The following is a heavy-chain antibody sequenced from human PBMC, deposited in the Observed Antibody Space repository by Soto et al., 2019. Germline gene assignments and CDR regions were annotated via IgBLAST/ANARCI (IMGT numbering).Heavy chain of an antibody. CDR1: GGTISGYY. V-gene: IGHV4-4*07. CDR3: ARGQRFSDWFDP. J-gene: IGHJ5*02. D-gene: IGHD3-3*01. CDR2: IYSSGNT. Sequence: PSETLSLTCSVSGGTISGYYWTWIRQPAGKGLEWIGRIYSSGNTKYNPSLQSRVTMSLDTSNNQFSLRLTSVTAADTAVYYCARGQRFSDWFDPWGQGTLVPVCS.